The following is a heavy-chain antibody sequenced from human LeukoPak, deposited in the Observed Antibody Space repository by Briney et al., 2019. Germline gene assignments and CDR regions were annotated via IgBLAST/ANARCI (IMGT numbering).Heavy chain of an antibody. V-gene: IGHV4-59*01. Sequence: SETLSLTCTVSGGSISSYYWSWIRQPPGKGLEWIGYIYYSGSTNYNPCLKSRVTISVDTSKNQFSLKRSSVTAADTAVYYCARDGGSGWSVDYFDYWGQGTLVTVSS. J-gene: IGHJ4*02. CDR1: GGSISSYY. D-gene: IGHD6-19*01. CDR3: ARDGGSGWSVDYFDY. CDR2: IYYSGST.